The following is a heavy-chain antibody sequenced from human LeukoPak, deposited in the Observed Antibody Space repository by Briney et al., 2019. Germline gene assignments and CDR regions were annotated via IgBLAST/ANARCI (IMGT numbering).Heavy chain of an antibody. D-gene: IGHD3-22*01. CDR2: IIPIFATA. CDR3: ARSTMIVVVRGEHAFDI. V-gene: IGHV1-69*13. CDR1: GGTFSSYA. Sequence: SVKVSCKASGGTFSSYAISWVRQAPGQGLEWMGGIIPIFATANYAQKFQGRVTITADESTSTAYMELSSLRSEDTAVYYCARSTMIVVVRGEHAFDIWGQGTMVTVSS. J-gene: IGHJ3*02.